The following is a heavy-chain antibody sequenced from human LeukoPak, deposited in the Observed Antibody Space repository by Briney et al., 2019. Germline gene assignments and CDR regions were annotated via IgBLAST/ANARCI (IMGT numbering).Heavy chain of an antibody. V-gene: IGHV4-31*03. J-gene: IGHJ3*02. CDR1: GGSISRGGYY. CDR2: IYYSGST. Sequence: SETLSLTCTVSGGSISRGGYYWSWIRQHPGKGLEWIGYIYYSGSTYYNPSLKSRVTISVDTSKNQFSLKLSSVTAADTAVYYCARESPIDAFDIWGQGTMVTVSS. CDR3: ARESPIDAFDI. D-gene: IGHD3-9*01.